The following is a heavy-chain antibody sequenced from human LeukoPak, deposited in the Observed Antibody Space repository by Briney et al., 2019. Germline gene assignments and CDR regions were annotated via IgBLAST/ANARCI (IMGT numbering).Heavy chain of an antibody. J-gene: IGHJ4*02. Sequence: PRGSLRLSCAASGFTFSSYTMNWVRQAPGKGLEWVANIKQDGSEKYYVDSVKGRFTISRDNAKNSLYLQMNSLRAEDTAVYYCARGGSGWYEGDYWGQGTLVTVSS. V-gene: IGHV3-7*01. CDR1: GFTFSSYT. D-gene: IGHD6-19*01. CDR3: ARGGSGWYEGDY. CDR2: IKQDGSEK.